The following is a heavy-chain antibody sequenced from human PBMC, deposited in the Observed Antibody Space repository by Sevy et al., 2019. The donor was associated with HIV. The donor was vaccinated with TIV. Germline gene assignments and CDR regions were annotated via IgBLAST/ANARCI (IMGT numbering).Heavy chain of an antibody. V-gene: IGHV3-33*01. CDR3: ARDLEFYDYGDYGPAFMPDY. CDR2: MWFDGSNT. Sequence: GSLRLSCAASGFTFSTYGMHWVRQAPGKGLEWVAVMWFDGSNTYYADSVKGRFTISRDIAKKTLHLQMNSLRAEDTAVYYCARDLEFYDYGDYGPAFMPDYWGQGTLVTVSS. D-gene: IGHD4-17*01. CDR1: GFTFSTYG. J-gene: IGHJ4*02.